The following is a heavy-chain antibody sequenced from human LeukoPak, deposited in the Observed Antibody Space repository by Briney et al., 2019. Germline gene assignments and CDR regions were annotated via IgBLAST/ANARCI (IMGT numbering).Heavy chain of an antibody. D-gene: IGHD5-12*01. CDR1: GFAVSSYY. J-gene: IGHJ4*02. V-gene: IGHV3-53*01. CDR2: IFRDGCT. Sequence: GGSLRLSCAASGFAVSSYYMSWVRQAPGKGLEWVSVIFRDGCTSYSDSVKGGFTISRDNYRNTVYLQMNSLRAEDTAVYYCAKETWNYWGQGTLVTVSS. CDR3: AKETWNY.